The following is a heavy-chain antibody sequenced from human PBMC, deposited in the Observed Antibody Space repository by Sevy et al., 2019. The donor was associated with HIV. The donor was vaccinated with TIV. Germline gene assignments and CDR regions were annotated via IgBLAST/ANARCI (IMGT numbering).Heavy chain of an antibody. CDR3: ARVRGSGYFPSAFDI. V-gene: IGHV3-21*01. D-gene: IGHD3-22*01. CDR2: ISSRSSYI. J-gene: IGHJ3*02. CDR1: GFTFSSYS. Sequence: GGSLRLSCAASGFTFSSYSMNWVRQAPGKGLEWVSSISSRSSYIYYADSVKGRFTISRDNAKNSLYLQMNSLRAEDTAVYYCARVRGSGYFPSAFDIWGQGTMVTVSS.